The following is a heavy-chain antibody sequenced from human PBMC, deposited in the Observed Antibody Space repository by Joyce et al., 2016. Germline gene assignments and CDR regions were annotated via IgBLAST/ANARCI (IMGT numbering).Heavy chain of an antibody. Sequence: QVQLVQSGAEVTKPGASVMVSCKASGYPFTEYYIHWVRQAPGQGLVWMGWINPNRGDTKYAQKFQGSVTMTRDTSSSTAHMELSSLRSDDTAVYYCARSLAHCRGGSCYWAQRTLITVSS. CDR1: GYPFTEYY. D-gene: IGHD2-15*01. CDR3: ARSLAHCRGGSCY. V-gene: IGHV1-2*02. J-gene: IGHJ4*02. CDR2: INPNRGDT.